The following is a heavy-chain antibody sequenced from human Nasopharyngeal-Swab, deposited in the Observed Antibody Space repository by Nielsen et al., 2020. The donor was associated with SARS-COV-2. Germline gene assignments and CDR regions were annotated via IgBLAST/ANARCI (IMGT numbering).Heavy chain of an antibody. CDR2: IWYDGSNK. CDR1: GFTFSSYG. V-gene: IGHV3-33*01. CDR3: ARDGGGIQLWLDEIYYFDY. D-gene: IGHD5-18*01. J-gene: IGHJ4*02. Sequence: GSLRLSCAASGFTFSSYGMHWVRQAPGKGLEWVAVIWYDGSNKYYADSVKGRFTISRDNSKNTLYLQMNSLRAEDTAVYYCARDGGGIQLWLDEIYYFDYWGQGTLVTVSS.